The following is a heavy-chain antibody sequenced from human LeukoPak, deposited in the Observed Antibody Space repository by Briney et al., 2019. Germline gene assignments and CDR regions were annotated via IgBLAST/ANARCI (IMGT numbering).Heavy chain of an antibody. V-gene: IGHV4-34*01. CDR3: ARGPHFGNCSGGSCYSSNWFDL. J-gene: IGHJ5*02. D-gene: IGHD2-15*01. CDR1: GGSFSGYY. Sequence: SETLSLTCAVYGGSFSGYYWSWIRQPPGKGLEWIGEINHSGSTNYNPSLKSRVTISVDTSKNQFSLKLSSVTAADTAVYYCARGPHFGNCSGGSCYSSNWFDLWGQGTLVTVSS. CDR2: INHSGST.